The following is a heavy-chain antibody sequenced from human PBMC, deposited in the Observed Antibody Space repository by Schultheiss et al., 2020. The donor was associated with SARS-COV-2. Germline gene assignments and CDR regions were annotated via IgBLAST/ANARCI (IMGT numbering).Heavy chain of an antibody. CDR2: IYPGDSDT. J-gene: IGHJ5*02. V-gene: IGHV5-51*01. D-gene: IGHD4-17*01. CDR3: ARARNGYFGDFEWFDP. Sequence: GGSLRLSCKGSGYNFATYWIGWVRQMPGKGLEWMGIIYPGDSDTRYSPSFQGQVTISADKSINTAYLQWSSLKASDTAMYFCARARNGYFGDFEWFDPWGQGTLVTVSS. CDR1: GYNFATYW.